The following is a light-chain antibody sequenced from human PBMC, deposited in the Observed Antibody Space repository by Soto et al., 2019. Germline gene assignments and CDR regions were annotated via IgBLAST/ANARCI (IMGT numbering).Light chain of an antibody. Sequence: SYELTQPPSVSVAPGQTARVTCGGNNIGSKSVHWYQQKPGQAPVVVVYDDSDRPSGIPERFSGSNSGNTATLTISRVDAGDEADYYCQVWDSSSDHCVFGTGTKVTVL. CDR1: NIGSKS. V-gene: IGLV3-21*02. J-gene: IGLJ1*01. CDR2: DDS. CDR3: QVWDSSSDHCV.